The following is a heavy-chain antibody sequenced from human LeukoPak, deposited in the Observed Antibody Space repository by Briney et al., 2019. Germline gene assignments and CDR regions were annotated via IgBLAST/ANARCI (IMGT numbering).Heavy chain of an antibody. CDR3: ARGRSDCSGGSCYSADAFDI. V-gene: IGHV4-4*07. CDR2: IYTSEST. CDR1: GGSISSYY. Sequence: SETLSLTCTVSGGSISSYYWSWIRQPAGKGLEWIGRIYTSESTNYNPSLKSRVTMSVDTSKNQFSLKLSSVTAADTAVYYCARGRSDCSGGSCYSADAFDIWGQGTMVTVSS. J-gene: IGHJ3*02. D-gene: IGHD2-15*01.